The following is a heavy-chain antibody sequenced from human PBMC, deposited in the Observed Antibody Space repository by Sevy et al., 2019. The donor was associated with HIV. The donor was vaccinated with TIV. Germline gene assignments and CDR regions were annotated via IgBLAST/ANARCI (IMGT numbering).Heavy chain of an antibody. CDR2: IIPIFGTG. D-gene: IGHD3-22*01. CDR3: ARSPHYYDSSGYYYEYYYGMDV. Sequence: ASVKVSCKASGGTFSSYAISWVRQAPGQGLEWMGGIIPIFGTGNYAQKFQGRVTITADESTGTANMELSSLRSEDTAVYYCARSPHYYDSSGYYYEYYYGMDVWGQGTTVTVSS. CDR1: GGTFSSYA. J-gene: IGHJ6*02. V-gene: IGHV1-69*13.